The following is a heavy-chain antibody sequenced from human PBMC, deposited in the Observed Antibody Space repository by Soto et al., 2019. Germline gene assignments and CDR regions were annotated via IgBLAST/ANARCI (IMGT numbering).Heavy chain of an antibody. CDR3: AKETRGYCSGGSCYSYFDY. D-gene: IGHD2-15*01. Sequence: GGSLRLSCAASGFTFSSYAMSWVRQAPGKGLEWVSAISGGGGSTYYTDSVKGRFTISRYNSKNTLFLQMNSLSAEDTAVYYCAKETRGYCSGGSCYSYFDYWGQGTLVTVSS. CDR2: ISGGGGST. V-gene: IGHV3-23*01. CDR1: GFTFSSYA. J-gene: IGHJ4*02.